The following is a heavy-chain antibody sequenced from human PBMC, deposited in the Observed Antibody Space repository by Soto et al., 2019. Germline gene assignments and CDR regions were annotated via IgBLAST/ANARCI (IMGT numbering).Heavy chain of an antibody. D-gene: IGHD6-19*01. Sequence: SETLSLTCTVSGGSISKYYWSWIRQPPGKGLEWIGYNYYSGSTNYNPSLKSRVTISVDTSKNQFSLKLSSVSAADTAVYYCAREGAVAYWGQGTLVTVSS. CDR3: AREGAVAY. CDR2: NYYSGST. J-gene: IGHJ4*02. CDR1: GGSISKYY. V-gene: IGHV4-59*01.